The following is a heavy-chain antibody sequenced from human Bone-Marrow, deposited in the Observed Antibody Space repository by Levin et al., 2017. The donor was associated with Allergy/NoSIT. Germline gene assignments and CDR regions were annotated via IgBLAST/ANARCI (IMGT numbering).Heavy chain of an antibody. CDR1: GYTFSNYW. J-gene: IGHJ3*01. V-gene: IGHV5-51*01. Sequence: GESLKISCQTSGYTFSNYWIAWVRQMPGKGLEWMGIICPGDSDTTYSPSFKGQVAISVDKSINPAYLQWRSLKASDTAMYYCARRKGATVSRRDSFDFWGQGTMVSVS. CDR3: ARRKGATVSRRDSFDF. CDR2: ICPGDSDT. D-gene: IGHD5/OR15-5a*01.